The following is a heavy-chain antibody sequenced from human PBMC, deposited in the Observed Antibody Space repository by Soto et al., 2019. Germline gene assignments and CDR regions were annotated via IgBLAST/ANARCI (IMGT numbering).Heavy chain of an antibody. V-gene: IGHV1-3*01. J-gene: IGHJ4*02. Sequence: ASVKVSCKASGYSFTSYAISWVRQAPGQGLEWMAWINAGNGDTKYSQKFQARITITSDTSASTAYMELSSLRPEDTAVYYCARDSWWEVVLGDYWRQGSLVTVSS. CDR2: INAGNGDT. CDR3: ARDSWWEVVLGDY. D-gene: IGHD2-2*01. CDR1: GYSFTSYA.